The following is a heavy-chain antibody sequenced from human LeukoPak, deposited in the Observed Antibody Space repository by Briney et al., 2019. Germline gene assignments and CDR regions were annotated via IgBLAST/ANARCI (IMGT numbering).Heavy chain of an antibody. V-gene: IGHV4-59*01. D-gene: IGHD2-15*01. CDR1: GGSISSYY. CDR3: ARHTVEGSAFDI. J-gene: IGHJ3*02. CDR2: IYYSGST. Sequence: SETLSLTCTVSGGSISSYYWSWIRQPPGKGLEWIGYIYYSGSTNYNPSLKSRVTISVDTSKNQFSLKLSSVTAADTAVYYCARHTVEGSAFDIWGQGTMVTVSS.